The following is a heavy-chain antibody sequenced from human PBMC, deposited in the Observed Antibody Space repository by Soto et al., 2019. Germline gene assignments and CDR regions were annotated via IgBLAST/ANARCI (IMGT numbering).Heavy chain of an antibody. CDR2: IKQDGSEK. V-gene: IGHV3-7*05. J-gene: IGHJ4*02. CDR3: ARGIAVAGTAVFDY. D-gene: IGHD6-19*01. CDR1: GFTLISYW. Sequence: GGSLRLSCTASGFTLISYWMSWGLQAPCKGLEWVANIKQDGSEKYYVDSVKGRFTISRDNAQNSLYLQMNSLRAEDTALYYCARGIAVAGTAVFDYWGQGTQVTVSS.